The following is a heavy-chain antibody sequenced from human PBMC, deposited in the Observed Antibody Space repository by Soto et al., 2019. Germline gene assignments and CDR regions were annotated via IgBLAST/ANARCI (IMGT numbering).Heavy chain of an antibody. CDR2: IYYSGST. CDR3: ARSTIAPHLFMYPLDS. CDR1: TGSISSCNHY. J-gene: IGHJ5*01. V-gene: IGHV4-30-4*01. Sequence: SQTLPLTCTVSTGSISSCNHYRILIRKPPGKGLEWIGYIYYSGSTYYNPSLKSRVTISVDTSKNQFSLKLSSVTAADTAVYYCARSTIAPHLFMYPLDSWGQGTLVTVS. D-gene: IGHD6-6*01.